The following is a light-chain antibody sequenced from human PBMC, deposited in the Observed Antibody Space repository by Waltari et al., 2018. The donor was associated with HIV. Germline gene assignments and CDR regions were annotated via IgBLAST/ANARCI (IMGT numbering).Light chain of an antibody. Sequence: QSALTQPASVSGSPGQSITMSCTGTSSDVGSYNLVSWYQQHPGKAPQLFIYEVNKRPPGITNRFSGFKSGNTASLTITGLQAEDEADYHCCSYAIGGTFVFGGGTKVTVL. J-gene: IGLJ2*01. CDR1: SSDVGSYNL. V-gene: IGLV2-23*02. CDR3: CSYAIGGTFV. CDR2: EVN.